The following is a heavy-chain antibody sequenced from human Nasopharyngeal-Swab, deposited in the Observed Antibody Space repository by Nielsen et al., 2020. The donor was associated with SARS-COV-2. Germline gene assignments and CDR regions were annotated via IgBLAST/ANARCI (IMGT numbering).Heavy chain of an antibody. Sequence: ASVKVSCKASGYTFTSYAVHWVRQAPGQRLEWMGWINAGNGNTKYSQKFQGRVTITRDTSASTAYMELSSLRSEDTAVYYCARANIVVVPADPKGSDYWGQGTLVTVSS. V-gene: IGHV1-3*01. J-gene: IGHJ4*02. CDR3: ARANIVVVPADPKGSDY. D-gene: IGHD2-2*01. CDR2: INAGNGNT. CDR1: GYTFTSYA.